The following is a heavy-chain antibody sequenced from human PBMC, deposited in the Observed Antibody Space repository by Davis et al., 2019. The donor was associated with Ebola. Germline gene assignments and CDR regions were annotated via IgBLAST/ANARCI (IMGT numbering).Heavy chain of an antibody. CDR2: INPNSGGT. CDR3: ARENCSGGSCYFLLSV. CDR1: GYTFTSYS. D-gene: IGHD2-15*01. V-gene: IGHV1-2*04. Sequence: AASVTVSCKASGYTFTSYSISWVRQAPGQGLEWMGWINPNSGGTNYAQKFQGWVTMTRDTSISTAYMELSRLRSDDTAVYYCARENCSGGSCYFLLSVWGQGTTVTVSS. J-gene: IGHJ6*02.